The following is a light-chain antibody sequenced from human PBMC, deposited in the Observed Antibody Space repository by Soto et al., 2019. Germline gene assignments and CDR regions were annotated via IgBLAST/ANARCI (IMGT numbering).Light chain of an antibody. Sequence: QTVVTQEPSLTVSPGGTVTLTCASSTGPVTSAYYPNWFQQKPGQAPRALIFGANKRHSWTPARFSGSLLGGKAALTLSGVQPEDEADYYCLLFYDGTQLVFGGGTKLTVL. V-gene: IGLV7-43*01. CDR3: LLFYDGTQLV. CDR2: GAN. J-gene: IGLJ2*01. CDR1: TGPVTSAYY.